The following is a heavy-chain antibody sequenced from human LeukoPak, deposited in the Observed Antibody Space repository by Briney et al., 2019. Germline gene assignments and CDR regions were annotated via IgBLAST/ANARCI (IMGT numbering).Heavy chain of an antibody. CDR3: ARGSNRTMVRGVIIPHYYYYMDV. D-gene: IGHD3-10*01. J-gene: IGHJ6*03. CDR1: GFTFSSYW. Sequence: GGSLRLSCAASGFTFSSYWMSWVRQAPGKGLEWVANIKQDGSEKYYVDSVKGRFTISRDNAKNSLYLQMNSLRAEDTAVYYCARGSNRTMVRGVIIPHYYYYMDVWGKGTTVTISS. V-gene: IGHV3-7*01. CDR2: IKQDGSEK.